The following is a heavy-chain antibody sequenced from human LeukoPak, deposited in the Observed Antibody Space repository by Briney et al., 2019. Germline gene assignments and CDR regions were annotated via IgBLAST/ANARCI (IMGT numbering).Heavy chain of an antibody. CDR2: ISSSSSYI. CDR1: GFTFSSYS. CDR3: ASRAYIAAAAPVDY. V-gene: IGHV3-21*01. J-gene: IGHJ4*02. D-gene: IGHD6-13*01. Sequence: PGGSLRLSCAASGFTFSSYSMNWVRQAPGKGLEWVSSISSSSSYIYYADSVKGRFTTSRDNAKNSLYLQMNSLRAEDTAVYYCASRAYIAAAAPVDYWGQGTLVTVSS.